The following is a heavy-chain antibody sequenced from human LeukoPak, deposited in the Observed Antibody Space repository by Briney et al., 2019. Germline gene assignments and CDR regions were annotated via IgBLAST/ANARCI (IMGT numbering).Heavy chain of an antibody. CDR2: IYPGDSDT. CDR1: GFSFTSFW. J-gene: IGHJ4*02. D-gene: IGHD1-14*01. CDR3: ARLGCDNHYYFDY. V-gene: IGHV5-51*01. Sequence: GESLKISCKGSGFSFTSFWIGWVRQMPGKGLEWVGMIYPGDSDTRYSPSFQGQVIISADKSISSAYLQWDSLKASDTAMYSCARLGCDNHYYFDYWGQGTLVTVSS.